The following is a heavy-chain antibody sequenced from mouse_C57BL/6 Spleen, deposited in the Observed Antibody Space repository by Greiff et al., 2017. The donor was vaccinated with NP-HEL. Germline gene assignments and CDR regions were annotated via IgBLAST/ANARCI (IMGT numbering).Heavy chain of an antibody. D-gene: IGHD2-4*01. Sequence: EVKLVESGGGLVKPGGSLKLSCAASGFTFSSYAMSWVRQTPEKRLEWVATISDGGSYTYYPDNVKGRFTISRDNAKNNLYLQMSHLKSEDTAMYYCARDRITTGYYYAMDYWGQGTSVTVSS. V-gene: IGHV5-4*01. CDR1: GFTFSSYA. J-gene: IGHJ4*01. CDR2: ISDGGSYT. CDR3: ARDRITTGYYYAMDY.